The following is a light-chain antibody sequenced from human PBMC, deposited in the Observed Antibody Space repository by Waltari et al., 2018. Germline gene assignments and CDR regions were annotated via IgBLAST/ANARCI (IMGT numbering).Light chain of an antibody. J-gene: IGLJ2*01. Sequence: QSALTQPASVSGSPGQSITISCIGTSSDVGGYDYVSWYQQHPGNPPKLMIYDFTNRPSGVSDRFSGSKSGNTASLTISGLQAEDEADYYCSSFTSSSTLVFGGGTELTVL. CDR1: SSDVGGYDY. CDR2: DFT. CDR3: SSFTSSSTLV. V-gene: IGLV2-14*03.